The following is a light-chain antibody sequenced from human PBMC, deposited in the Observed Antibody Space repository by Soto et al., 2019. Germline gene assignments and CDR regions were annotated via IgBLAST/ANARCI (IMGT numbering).Light chain of an antibody. J-gene: IGLJ1*01. CDR3: SSYAGSNNPLFV. Sequence: QSGLTQPPSASVSPGQSITISCTGTSSDVGGFNYVSWHQQHPGKAPKVIIYEVTKRPSGVPDRFSGSKSANTASLTVSGLQAEDEADYYCSSYAGSNNPLFVFGTGTKVTVL. V-gene: IGLV2-8*01. CDR2: EVT. CDR1: SSDVGGFNY.